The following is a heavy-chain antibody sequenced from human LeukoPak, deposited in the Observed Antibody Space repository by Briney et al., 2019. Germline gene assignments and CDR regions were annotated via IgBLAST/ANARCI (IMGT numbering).Heavy chain of an antibody. V-gene: IGHV3-23*01. CDR3: AREKAVAGAYYYGMDV. CDR1: GFTFSSYA. CDR2: ISGSGGST. Sequence: GGSLRLSCAASGFTFSSYAMSWVRQAPGKGLEWVSAISGSGGSTYYADSVKGRFTISRDNSKNTLYLQMNSLRAEDTAVYYCAREKAVAGAYYYGMDVWGKGTTVTVSS. J-gene: IGHJ6*04. D-gene: IGHD6-19*01.